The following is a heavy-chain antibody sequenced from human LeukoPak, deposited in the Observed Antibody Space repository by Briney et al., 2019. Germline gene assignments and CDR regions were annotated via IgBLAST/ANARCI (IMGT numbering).Heavy chain of an antibody. J-gene: IGHJ4*02. D-gene: IGHD2-2*01. CDR1: GFSFSDFA. V-gene: IGHV3-23*01. CDR3: AKGYQYGTVAYFY. Sequence: GGSLRLSCAASGFSFSDFAMNWVRQAPGKGLEWVSGIKGSDSSTYYADSVKGRFTISRDNSKDTLYLQMNSLRGEDTAIYYCAKGYQYGTVAYFYWGQGTLVTVSS. CDR2: IKGSDSST.